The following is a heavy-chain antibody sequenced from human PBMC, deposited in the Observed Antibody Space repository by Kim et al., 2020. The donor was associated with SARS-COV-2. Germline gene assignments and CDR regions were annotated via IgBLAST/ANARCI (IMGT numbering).Heavy chain of an antibody. CDR1: GFTFSSYG. Sequence: GGSLRLSCAASGFTFSSYGMHWVRQAPGKGLEWVAVIWYDGSNKYYADSVKGRFTISRDNSKNTLYLQMNSLRAEDTAVYYCARGFTYYYGSGSYYNGGMDVWGQGTTVTVSS. CDR2: IWYDGSNK. D-gene: IGHD3-10*01. J-gene: IGHJ6*02. V-gene: IGHV3-33*01. CDR3: ARGFTYYYGSGSYYNGGMDV.